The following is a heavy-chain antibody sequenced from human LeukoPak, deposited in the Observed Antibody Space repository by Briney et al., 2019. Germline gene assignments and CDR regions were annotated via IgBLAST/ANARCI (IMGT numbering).Heavy chain of an antibody. Sequence: ASVKVSCKASGYTFTSYGISWVRQAPGQGLEWMGWISAYNGNTNYAQKLQGRVTMTTDTSTSTAYMELRSLRSDDTAVYYCAIVPLIVVVTYFDYWGQGTLVTVSS. CDR3: AIVPLIVVVTYFDY. V-gene: IGHV1-18*01. CDR1: GYTFTSYG. CDR2: ISAYNGNT. J-gene: IGHJ4*02. D-gene: IGHD3-22*01.